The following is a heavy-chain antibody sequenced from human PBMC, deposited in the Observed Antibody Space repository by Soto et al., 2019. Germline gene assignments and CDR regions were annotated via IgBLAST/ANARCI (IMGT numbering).Heavy chain of an antibody. D-gene: IGHD6-13*01. Sequence: EVQLLESGGGLVQPGGSLRPSCAAPGFTFSSYALSWVRQAPGKGLEWVSAISGSGGSTYYADSVKGRFTISRDNSKNTLYLQMNSLRAEDTAVYYCAYSSTPFDYWGQGTLVTVSS. CDR1: GFTFSSYA. CDR2: ISGSGGST. CDR3: AYSSTPFDY. J-gene: IGHJ4*02. V-gene: IGHV3-23*01.